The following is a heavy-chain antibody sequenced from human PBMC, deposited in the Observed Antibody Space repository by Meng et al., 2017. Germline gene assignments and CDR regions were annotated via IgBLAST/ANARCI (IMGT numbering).Heavy chain of an antibody. V-gene: IGHV4-31*03. CDR1: GGSVSSGGYY. D-gene: IGHD3-10*01. CDR2: IYYSGST. CDR3: ARDLHYGSGSYNWFDP. J-gene: IGHJ5*02. Sequence: QVHLQQPGPRLVKPSQTQSLTCTVSGGSVSSGGYYCSWNRQHPGKGLGFIGYIYYSGSTYYNPSLKSRVTISVDTSKNQFSLKLSSVTAADTAVYYCARDLHYGSGSYNWFDPWGQGTLVTVSS.